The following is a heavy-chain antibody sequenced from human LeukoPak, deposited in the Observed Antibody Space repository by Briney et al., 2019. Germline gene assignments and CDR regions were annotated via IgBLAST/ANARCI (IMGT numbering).Heavy chain of an antibody. Sequence: SQTLSLTCAISGGSVSSNMLWNWIRPSPSRGLEWLGRTYYRSKWYNDYAVSVKSRITINPDTSKNQFSLQLNSVTPEDTAVYYCARDYENYFDYWGQGTLVTVSS. CDR1: GGSVSSNML. J-gene: IGHJ4*02. D-gene: IGHD3-3*01. CDR3: ARDYENYFDY. V-gene: IGHV6-1*01. CDR2: TYYRSKWYN.